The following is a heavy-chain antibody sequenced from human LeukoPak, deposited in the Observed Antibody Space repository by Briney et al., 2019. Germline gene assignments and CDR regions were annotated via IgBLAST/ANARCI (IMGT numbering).Heavy chain of an antibody. D-gene: IGHD2-8*01. CDR2: IRDKGYGHAT. CDR3: TAANEVNWFDP. CDR1: GFTFNDYA. V-gene: IGHV3-73*01. Sequence: GGSLRLFSAASGFTFNDYAIHWVRQASGKGLEWVGRIRDKGYGHATAYAASVKGRFTLSRDDSKNTAYLQMNSLKTEDTALYYCTAANEVNWFDPWSQGTLVTVSS. J-gene: IGHJ5*02.